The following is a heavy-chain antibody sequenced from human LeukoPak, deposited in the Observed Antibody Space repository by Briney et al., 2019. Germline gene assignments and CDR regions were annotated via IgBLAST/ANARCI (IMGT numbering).Heavy chain of an antibody. CDR1: GGSISTYY. V-gene: IGHV4-59*01. CDR2: IYFSGST. CDR3: AGYSSGWYVDY. D-gene: IGHD6-19*01. J-gene: IGHJ4*02. Sequence: SETLSLTCTVSGGSISTYYWSWIRQPQGKGLEWIGYIYFSGSTDYNPSLKSRVIISVDTSNNQFSLKLSSVTAADTAVYYCAGYSSGWYVDYWGQGTLVTVSS.